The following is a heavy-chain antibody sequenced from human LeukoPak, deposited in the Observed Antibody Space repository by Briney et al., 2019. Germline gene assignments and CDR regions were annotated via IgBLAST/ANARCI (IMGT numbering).Heavy chain of an antibody. CDR3: AKALVVARFGYFDY. J-gene: IGHJ4*02. CDR1: GFTFSSYA. Sequence: TGGSLRLSCAASGFTFSSYALNWVRQAPGKGLEWVPAISGSGGSTYYADSVKGRFTISRDNSKNTLYLQMNSLRAEDTAVYYCAKALVVARFGYFDYWGQGTLVTVSS. CDR2: ISGSGGST. D-gene: IGHD2-15*01. V-gene: IGHV3-23*01.